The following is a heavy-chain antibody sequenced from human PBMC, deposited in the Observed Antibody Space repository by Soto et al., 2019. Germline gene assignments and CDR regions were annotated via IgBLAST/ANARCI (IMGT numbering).Heavy chain of an antibody. CDR1: GGSFSGYY. Sequence: LSLTCAVYGGSFSGYYWSWIRQPPGKGLEWIGEINHSGSTNYNPSLKSRVTISVDTSKNQFSLKLSSVTAADTAVYYCARGVGIAAAGTFDYWGQGTLVTVS. D-gene: IGHD6-13*01. CDR3: ARGVGIAAAGTFDY. CDR2: INHSGST. V-gene: IGHV4-34*01. J-gene: IGHJ4*02.